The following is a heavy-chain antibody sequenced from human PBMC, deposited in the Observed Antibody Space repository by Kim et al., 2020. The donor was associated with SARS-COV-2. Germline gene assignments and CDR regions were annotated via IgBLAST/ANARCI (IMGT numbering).Heavy chain of an antibody. V-gene: IGHV3-33*06. Sequence: GRFTISRDHSKNTLYLQMNSLRAEDTAVYYCAKGQYYDILTGYQTRPFDYWGQGTLVTVSS. J-gene: IGHJ4*02. CDR3: AKGQYYDILTGYQTRPFDY. D-gene: IGHD3-9*01.